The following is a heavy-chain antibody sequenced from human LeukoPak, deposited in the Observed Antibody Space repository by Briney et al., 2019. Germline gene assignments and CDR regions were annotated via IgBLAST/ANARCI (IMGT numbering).Heavy chain of an antibody. CDR1: GFTFDDIG. V-gene: IGHV3-20*04. J-gene: IGHJ5*02. Sequence: GGSLRLSCAASGFTFDDIGLSGLAQAPGKGLEGVSGLNWNGGSTGYADAVKGRFTISRDNAKNSLYLQMHSLRAEDAVLYYCARDALVGVRLWWFDPWGQGTLVTVSS. D-gene: IGHD6-6*01. CDR3: ARDALVGVRLWWFDP. CDR2: LNWNGGST.